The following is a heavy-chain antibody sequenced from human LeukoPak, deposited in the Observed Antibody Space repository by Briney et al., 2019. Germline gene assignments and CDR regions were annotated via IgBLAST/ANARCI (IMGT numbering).Heavy chain of an antibody. Sequence: GRSLRLSCAASQFTFSNYAMSWVRQAPGKGLEWVSAISGSGGSTYYADSVKGRFTISRDNSKNTLYLQMNSLRAEDTAVYYCAKEIPHYDILTGYPHHDAFDIWGQGTMVTVSS. CDR3: AKEIPHYDILTGYPHHDAFDI. CDR1: QFTFSNYA. D-gene: IGHD3-9*01. CDR2: ISGSGGST. V-gene: IGHV3-23*01. J-gene: IGHJ3*02.